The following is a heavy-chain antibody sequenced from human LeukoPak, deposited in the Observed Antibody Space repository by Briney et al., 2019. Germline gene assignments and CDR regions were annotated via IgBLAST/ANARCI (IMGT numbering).Heavy chain of an antibody. Sequence: GGSLKLSCAASGFTFSSYEMNWVRQAPGKGLEWVSYISSSGSTIYYADSVKGRFTISRDNAKNSLYLLMNSLRAEDTAVYYCAELGITMIGGVWGKGTTVTISS. CDR2: ISSSGSTI. V-gene: IGHV3-48*03. D-gene: IGHD3-10*02. CDR3: AELGITMIGGV. J-gene: IGHJ6*04. CDR1: GFTFSSYE.